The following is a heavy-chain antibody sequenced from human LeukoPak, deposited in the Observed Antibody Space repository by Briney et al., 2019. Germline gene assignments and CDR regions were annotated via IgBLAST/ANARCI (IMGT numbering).Heavy chain of an antibody. V-gene: IGHV4-59*01. J-gene: IGHJ6*03. CDR3: ARDTGGAYYMDV. D-gene: IGHD1-26*01. CDR1: GGSISSYY. Sequence: PSETLSLTCTVSGGSISSYYWSWIRQPPGKGLEWIGYIYYSGSTNYNPSLKSRVTISVDTSKNQFSLKLSSVTAADTAVYYCARDTGGAYYMDVWGKGTTVTVSS. CDR2: IYYSGST.